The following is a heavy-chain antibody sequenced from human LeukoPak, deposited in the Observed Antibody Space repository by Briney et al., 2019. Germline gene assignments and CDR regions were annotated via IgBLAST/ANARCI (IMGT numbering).Heavy chain of an antibody. J-gene: IGHJ6*02. Sequence: ASVKVSCKASGYTFTSYGISWVRQAPGQGLEWMGWISAYNGNTNYAQKLQGRVTMTTDTSTSTAYMELRSLRSDDTAVYYCARVVRWWDGDRYYYYYGMDVWGQGTTVTVSS. CDR2: ISAYNGNT. CDR3: ARVVRWWDGDRYYYYYGMDV. V-gene: IGHV1-18*01. D-gene: IGHD4-17*01. CDR1: GYTFTSYG.